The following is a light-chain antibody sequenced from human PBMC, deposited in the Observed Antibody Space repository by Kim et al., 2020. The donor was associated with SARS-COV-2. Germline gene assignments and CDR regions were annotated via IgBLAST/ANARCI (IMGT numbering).Light chain of an antibody. CDR3: QQRGTSPT. CDR2: DAS. Sequence: EIVLTQSPGTLSLSPGERATLSCRASQSVGNYLAWYQQRPGQPPRLLIFDASNRATGIPARFSGSGSGTDFTLTISSLEPEDFAVYYYQQRGTSPTFGGGTKVDIK. CDR1: QSVGNY. V-gene: IGKV3-11*01. J-gene: IGKJ4*01.